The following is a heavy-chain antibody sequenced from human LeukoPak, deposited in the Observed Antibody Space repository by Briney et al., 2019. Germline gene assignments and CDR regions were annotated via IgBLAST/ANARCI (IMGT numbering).Heavy chain of an antibody. CDR1: GYTFTSYP. CDR2: INAGNGNT. Sequence: GASVKVSCKASGYTFTSYPMNWVRQAPGQGLEWMGWINAGNGNTKYSQKFQGRVTITRDTSASTAYMGLSSLRSEDTAVYYCARLVGATLNWFDPWGQGTLVTVSS. J-gene: IGHJ5*02. V-gene: IGHV1-3*01. D-gene: IGHD1-26*01. CDR3: ARLVGATLNWFDP.